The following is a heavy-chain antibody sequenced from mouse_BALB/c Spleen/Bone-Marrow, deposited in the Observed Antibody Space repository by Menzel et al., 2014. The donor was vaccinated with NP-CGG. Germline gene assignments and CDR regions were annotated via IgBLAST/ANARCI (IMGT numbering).Heavy chain of an antibody. CDR1: GFSLTSYG. J-gene: IGHJ3*01. CDR2: IWGDGST. D-gene: IGHD3-3*01. Sequence: VQGVESGPGLVAPSQSLSITCTVSGFSLTSYGVSWVRQPPGKGLEWIGVIWGDGSTNYLSALISRLSISKDNTKSQVFLKLNSLQTDGTATYYCRGGPWFDYWGQGSPVTVSA. CDR3: RGGPWFDY. V-gene: IGHV2-3*01.